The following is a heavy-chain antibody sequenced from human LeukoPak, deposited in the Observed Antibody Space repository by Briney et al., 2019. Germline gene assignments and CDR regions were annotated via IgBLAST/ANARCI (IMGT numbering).Heavy chain of an antibody. D-gene: IGHD3-9*01. Sequence: GGSLRLSCAASGFTFSSYAMSWVRQAPGKGLEWVSAISGSGGSTYYADSVKGRFTISRDNSKNTLYLQMNSLRAEDTAVYYCAKDPDILTGYYYYYGMDVWGQGTTVTVSS. J-gene: IGHJ6*02. V-gene: IGHV3-23*01. CDR3: AKDPDILTGYYYYYGMDV. CDR2: ISGSGGST. CDR1: GFTFSSYA.